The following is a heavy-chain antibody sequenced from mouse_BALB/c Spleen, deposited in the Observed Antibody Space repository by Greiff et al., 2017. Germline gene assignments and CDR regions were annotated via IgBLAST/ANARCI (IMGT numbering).Heavy chain of an antibody. CDR2: ISSGSSTI. D-gene: IGHD1-1*01. CDR3: ARGYYYGSSYFDY. V-gene: IGHV5-17*02. CDR1: GFTFSSFG. Sequence: DVHLVESGGGLVQPGGSRKLSCAASGFTFSSFGMHWVRQAPEKGLEWVAYISSGSSTIYYADTVKGRFTISRDNPKNTLFLQMTSLRSEDTAMYYCARGYYYGSSYFDYWGQGTTLTVSS. J-gene: IGHJ2*01.